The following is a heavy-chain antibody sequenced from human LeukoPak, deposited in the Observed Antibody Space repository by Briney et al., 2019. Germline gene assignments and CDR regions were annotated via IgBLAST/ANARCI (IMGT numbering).Heavy chain of an antibody. V-gene: IGHV3-21*01. CDR2: ISSSSSYI. CDR3: ARVTEAPYYFGY. J-gene: IGHJ4*02. Sequence: PGGSLRLSCAAPGFTFSSYSMNWVRQAPGKGLEWVSSISSSSSYIYYADSVKGRFTISRDNAKNSLYLQMNRLRAEDTAVYYCARVTEAPYYFGYWGQGTLVTVSS. CDR1: GFTFSSYS.